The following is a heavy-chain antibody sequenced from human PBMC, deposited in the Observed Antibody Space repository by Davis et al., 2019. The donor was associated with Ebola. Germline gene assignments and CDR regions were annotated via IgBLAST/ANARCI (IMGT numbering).Heavy chain of an antibody. J-gene: IGHJ4*02. CDR2: SSGT. Sequence: PSETLSLTCTVSGASISGGDYRWGWIRQPPGKGLEWIGYSSGTNYNPSLRSRVTISVDTSKNQVSLKLSSVTVADTAVYYCGRDYWGSIDYWGQGTLVTVSS. D-gene: IGHD3-16*01. CDR3: GRDYWGSIDY. V-gene: IGHV4-61*08. CDR1: GASISGGDYR.